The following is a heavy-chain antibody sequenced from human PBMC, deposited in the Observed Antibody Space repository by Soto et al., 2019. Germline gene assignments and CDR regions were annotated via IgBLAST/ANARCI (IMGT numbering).Heavy chain of an antibody. CDR3: ARDRSAGDHATPRAFDI. CDR2: INPSGGST. Sequence: GASVKVSCKASGYTFTSYYMHWVRQAPGQGLEWMGIINPSGGSTSYAQKFQGRVTMTRDTSTSTVYMELSSLRSEDTAVYYCARDRSAGDHATPRAFDIWGQGTMVTVSS. V-gene: IGHV1-46*01. J-gene: IGHJ3*02. CDR1: GYTFTSYY. D-gene: IGHD2-15*01.